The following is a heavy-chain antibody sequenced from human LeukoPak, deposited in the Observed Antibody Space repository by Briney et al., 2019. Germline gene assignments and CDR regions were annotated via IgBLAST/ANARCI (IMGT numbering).Heavy chain of an antibody. V-gene: IGHV3-23*05. J-gene: IGHJ6*03. D-gene: IGHD1-1*01. CDR1: GFTFSSSD. Sequence: GGSLRLPCAASGFTFSSSDMSWVRQAPGSGLEWVSSIRHSDSNTYYADSVMGRFTISRDNSKNTLYLQMNSLSAEDTAVYYCAKRGNPTVGHHYLDVWGKGTTVSVSS. CDR3: AKRGNPTVGHHYLDV. CDR2: IRHSDSNT.